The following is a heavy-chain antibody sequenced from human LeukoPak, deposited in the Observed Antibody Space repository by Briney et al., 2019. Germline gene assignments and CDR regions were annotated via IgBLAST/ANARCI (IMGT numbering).Heavy chain of an antibody. D-gene: IGHD2-8*01. CDR1: GGSFSGYY. Sequence: SETLSLTCAVYGGSFSGYYWSWIRQPPGKGLEWIGEINHSGSTNYNPSLKSRVTISVDTSKNQFSLKLSSVTAADTAVYYCARDRGYCTNGVCFRYYYYMDVWGKGTTVTVSS. V-gene: IGHV4-34*01. CDR3: ARDRGYCTNGVCFRYYYYMDV. CDR2: INHSGST. J-gene: IGHJ6*03.